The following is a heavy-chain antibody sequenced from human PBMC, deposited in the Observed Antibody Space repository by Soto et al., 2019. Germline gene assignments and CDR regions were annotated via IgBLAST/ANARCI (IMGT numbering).Heavy chain of an antibody. Sequence: QVQLQESGPGLVKPSETLSLTCTVSGGSVSSGGDYWSWIRQPPGKGLEWIGYIYYSGSTNYNPPLKSRVTISVDTSKHQFSLKLSSVTAADTAVYYCASGAGTTPWFDPWGQGTLVTVSS. V-gene: IGHV4-61*08. CDR2: IYYSGST. D-gene: IGHD1-7*01. J-gene: IGHJ5*02. CDR1: GGSVSSGGDY. CDR3: ASGAGTTPWFDP.